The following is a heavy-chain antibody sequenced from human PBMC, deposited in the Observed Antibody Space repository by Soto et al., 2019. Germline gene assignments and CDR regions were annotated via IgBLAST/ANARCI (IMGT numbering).Heavy chain of an antibody. CDR2: IYYSGST. V-gene: IGHV4-39*01. CDR1: GGSISSSSYY. D-gene: IGHD5-18*01. Sequence: QLQLQESGPGLVKPSETLSLTCTVSGGSISSSSYYWGWIRQPPGKVLEWIGSIYYSGSTYYNPSLKRRVTISVDTSKIQFSLKLSSVTAADTAVYYCARHGYSYAPYWGQGTLVTVSS. J-gene: IGHJ4*02. CDR3: ARHGYSYAPY.